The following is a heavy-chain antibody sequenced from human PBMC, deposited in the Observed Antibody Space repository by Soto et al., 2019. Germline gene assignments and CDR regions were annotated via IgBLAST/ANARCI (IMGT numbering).Heavy chain of an antibody. D-gene: IGHD2-15*01. Sequence: EVQLVESGGGLVQPGGSLRLSCAASGFTFSSYSMNWVRQAPGKGLEWVSYISSSSSSIYYADSVKGRFTISRDNAKNSLYLQMNSLRAEDTAVYYCARPNSVAANHNWFDPWGQGTLVTASS. CDR2: ISSSSSSI. CDR1: GFTFSSYS. J-gene: IGHJ5*02. CDR3: ARPNSVAANHNWFDP. V-gene: IGHV3-48*01.